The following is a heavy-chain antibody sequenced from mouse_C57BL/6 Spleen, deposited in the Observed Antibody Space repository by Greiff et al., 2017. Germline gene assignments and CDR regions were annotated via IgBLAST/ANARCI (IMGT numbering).Heavy chain of an antibody. D-gene: IGHD1-1*01. CDR2: IFPGSGST. CDR1: GYTFTDYY. Sequence: QVQLKQSGPELVKPGASVKISCKASGYTFTDYYINWVKQRPGQGLEWIGWIFPGSGSTYYNEKFKGKATLTVDKSSSTAYMLLSSLTSEDSAVYFCAREFHYYGSPYGMDYWGQGTSVTVSS. V-gene: IGHV1-75*01. CDR3: AREFHYYGSPYGMDY. J-gene: IGHJ4*01.